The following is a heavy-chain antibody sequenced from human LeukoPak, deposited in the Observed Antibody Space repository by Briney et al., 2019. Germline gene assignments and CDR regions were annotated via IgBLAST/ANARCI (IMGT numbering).Heavy chain of an antibody. D-gene: IGHD3-10*01. CDR1: GGSISSYY. CDR2: IYYSGST. CDR3: ARGRNPYYYGSGSGGEYNWFDP. V-gene: IGHV4-59*01. Sequence: PSETLSLTCTVSGGSISSYYWSWIRQPPGKGLEWIGYIYYSGSTNYNPSLKSRVTISVDTSKNQFSLKLSSVTAADTAVYYCARGRNPYYYGSGSGGEYNWFDPWGQGTLVTVSS. J-gene: IGHJ5*02.